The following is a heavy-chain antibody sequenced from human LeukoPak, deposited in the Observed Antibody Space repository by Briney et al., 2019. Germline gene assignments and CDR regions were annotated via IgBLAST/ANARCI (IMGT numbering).Heavy chain of an antibody. CDR3: ARLTPDYGDSIDY. D-gene: IGHD4-17*01. CDR1: GYTFTSYY. V-gene: IGHV1-46*01. J-gene: IGHJ4*02. Sequence: ASVKVSCKASGYTFTSYYMHWVRLAPGQGREWMGIINPSGGSTSYAQKFQGRVTMTRDTSTSTVYMELSSLRSEDTAVYYCARLTPDYGDSIDYWGQGTLVTVSS. CDR2: INPSGGST.